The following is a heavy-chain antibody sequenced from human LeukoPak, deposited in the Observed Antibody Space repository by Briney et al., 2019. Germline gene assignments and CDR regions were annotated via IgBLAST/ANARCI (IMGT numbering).Heavy chain of an antibody. V-gene: IGHV1-18*01. CDR1: GYTFTSYG. CDR3: ARDYYDSSGGDYFDY. D-gene: IGHD3-22*01. CDR2: ISAYNGNT. J-gene: IGHJ4*02. Sequence: ASVKVSCKASGYTFTSYGIGWVRQAPGQGLEWMGWISAYNGNTNYAQKLQGRVTMTTDTSTSTAYMELRSLRSDDTAVYYCARDYYDSSGGDYFDYWGQGTLVTVSS.